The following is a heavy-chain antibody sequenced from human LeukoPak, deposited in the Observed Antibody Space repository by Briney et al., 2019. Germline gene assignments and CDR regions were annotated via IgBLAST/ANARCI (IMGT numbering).Heavy chain of an antibody. CDR2: ISWNSGSI. Sequence: PGGSLRLSCAASGFTFDDYAMHWVRQAPGKGLEWVSGISWNSGSIGYADSVKGRFTISRDNAKNSLYLQMNSLRAEDTALYYCVKAEYSSLDYWGQGTLVTVSS. V-gene: IGHV3-9*01. J-gene: IGHJ4*02. CDR3: VKAEYSSLDY. CDR1: GFTFDDYA. D-gene: IGHD6-13*01.